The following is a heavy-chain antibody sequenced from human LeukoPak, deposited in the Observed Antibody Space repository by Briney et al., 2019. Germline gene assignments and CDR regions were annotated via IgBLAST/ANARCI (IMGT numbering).Heavy chain of an antibody. Sequence: GGSLRLSCAASGFTFSSYWMHWFRQAPGKGLVWVSRINSDGSSTSYADSVKGRFTISRDNAKNTLYLQMNSLRAEDTAVYYCAREYPYYGGKNYWGQGTLVTVSS. V-gene: IGHV3-74*01. CDR3: AREYPYYGGKNY. CDR2: INSDGSST. J-gene: IGHJ4*02. CDR1: GFTFSSYW. D-gene: IGHD4-23*01.